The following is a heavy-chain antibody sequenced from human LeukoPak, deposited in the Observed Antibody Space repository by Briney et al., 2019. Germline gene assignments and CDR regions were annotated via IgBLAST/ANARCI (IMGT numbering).Heavy chain of an antibody. V-gene: IGHV1-18*04. D-gene: IGHD3-10*01. Sequence: ASVKVSCKASGYTFTSYGISWVRQAPGQGLEWMGWISAYNGNTNYAQKLQGRVTMTTDTSTSTAYMGLRSLRSDDTAVYYCARGADYYGSGSRDYGMDVWGKGTTVTVSS. CDR2: ISAYNGNT. J-gene: IGHJ6*04. CDR3: ARGADYYGSGSRDYGMDV. CDR1: GYTFTSYG.